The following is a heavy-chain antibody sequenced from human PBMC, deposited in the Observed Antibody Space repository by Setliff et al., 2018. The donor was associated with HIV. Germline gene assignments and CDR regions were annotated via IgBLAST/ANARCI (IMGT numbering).Heavy chain of an antibody. D-gene: IGHD2-15*01. J-gene: IGHJ4*02. CDR1: GGSFSGYY. CDR3: ARGGLGVVGAIDY. V-gene: IGHV4-34*01. CDR2: IIHSGGT. Sequence: SETLSLTCAVYGGSFSGYYWTWIRQPPGRGLEWIGEIIHSGGTNYNRSLKSRVTISVDTSKDQFSLNLSSVTAADTAVYYCARGGLGVVGAIDYWSQGTLGTVS.